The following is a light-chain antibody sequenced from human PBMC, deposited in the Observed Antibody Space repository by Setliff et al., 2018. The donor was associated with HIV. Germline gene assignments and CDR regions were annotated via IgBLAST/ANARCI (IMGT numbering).Light chain of an antibody. CDR3: SSHTSGITRV. Sequence: SALAQPASVSGSPGQSITISCTGTSSDVGAYNYVSWYQQHPGIAPQLMIYDINSRPSGVSNRFSGSKSGNTASLTISGLRAEDEADYYCSSHTSGITRVFGTGTKVTVL. CDR2: DIN. V-gene: IGLV2-14*03. CDR1: SSDVGAYNY. J-gene: IGLJ1*01.